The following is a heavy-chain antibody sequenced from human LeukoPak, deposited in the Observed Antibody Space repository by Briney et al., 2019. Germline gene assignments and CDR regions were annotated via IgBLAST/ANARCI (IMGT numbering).Heavy chain of an antibody. J-gene: IGHJ4*02. CDR2: IHYSGRT. D-gene: IGHD3-16*02. CDR3: ARWGSYRAEY. Sequence: SETLSLTCTVSGGSISSGTYYWGCIRQSPGKGLEWIASIHYSGRTNYNPSLKSRVTISVDTSKNQFSLKLSSVTAADTAVYYCARWGSYRAEYWGQGSLVTVSS. V-gene: IGHV4-39*01. CDR1: GGSISSGTYY.